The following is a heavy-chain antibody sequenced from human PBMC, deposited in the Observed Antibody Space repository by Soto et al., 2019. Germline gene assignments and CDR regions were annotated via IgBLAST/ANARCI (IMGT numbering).Heavy chain of an antibody. D-gene: IGHD2-15*01. V-gene: IGHV1-8*01. CDR2: MNPNSGNT. J-gene: IGHJ3*02. Sequence: QVQMVQSGAEVKKPGASVKVSCRASGYSFTSYDVNWVRQATGQGLEWMGWMNPNSGNTAFAEKFQGRVTMTRDTPISTAYMELSGLTSGDTAVYYCARFTSTSYCSDGSCSYDAFDIWGQGTVVTVSS. CDR1: GYSFTSYD. CDR3: ARFTSTSYCSDGSCSYDAFDI.